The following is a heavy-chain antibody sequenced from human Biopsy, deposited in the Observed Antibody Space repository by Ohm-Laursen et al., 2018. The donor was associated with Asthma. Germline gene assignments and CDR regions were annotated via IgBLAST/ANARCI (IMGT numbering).Heavy chain of an antibody. CDR3: ARGDSSNWSHYYFDY. V-gene: IGHV3-53*01. Sequence: SLRLSCSASGSAVSRDHMFWVRQAPGKGLEWVSIIYNGGTSHTADSVRGRFTISRDYSKNTLYLQMHSLRAEDTAVYYCARGDSSNWSHYYFDYWGQGTLVTVSS. D-gene: IGHD3-22*01. J-gene: IGHJ4*02. CDR2: IYNGGTS. CDR1: GSAVSRDH.